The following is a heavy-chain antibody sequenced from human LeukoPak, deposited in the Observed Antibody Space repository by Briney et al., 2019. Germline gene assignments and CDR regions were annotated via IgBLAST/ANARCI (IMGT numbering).Heavy chain of an antibody. J-gene: IGHJ3*02. Sequence: GESLKISCKASGYSFTTYWIGWVRQAPGKGLEWMGIIYPADSSTEYSPSFQGQVTISVDKSVNTAYLQWSRLKASDTATYYCATALHCRSTSCYPWDAFDIWGQGTMVTVSS. CDR1: GYSFTTYW. CDR2: IYPADSST. D-gene: IGHD2-2*01. V-gene: IGHV5-51*01. CDR3: ATALHCRSTSCYPWDAFDI.